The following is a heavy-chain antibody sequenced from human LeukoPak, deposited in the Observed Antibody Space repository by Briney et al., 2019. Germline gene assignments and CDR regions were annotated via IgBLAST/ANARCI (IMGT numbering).Heavy chain of an antibody. D-gene: IGHD5-18*01. Sequence: PGGSLRLSCAASGFTFDDYGMSWVRQAPGKGLEWVSGINWNGGSTGYADSVKGRFTISRDNAKNSLYLQMNSLRAEDTACYYCARDHEGGGYSYGCYDYWGQGTLVTVSS. CDR2: INWNGGST. J-gene: IGHJ4*02. CDR3: ARDHEGGGYSYGCYDY. CDR1: GFTFDDYG. V-gene: IGHV3-20*04.